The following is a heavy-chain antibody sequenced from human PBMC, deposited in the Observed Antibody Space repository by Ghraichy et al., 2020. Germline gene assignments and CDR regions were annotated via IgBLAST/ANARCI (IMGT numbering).Heavy chain of an antibody. Sequence: GGSLRLSCAASGFPFSSYWMHWVRQDPGKGLVWVSRIDGDGSETGYADSVKGRFTISRDNAKNTLYLQMNSLSAEDTAVYYCARGWIVGGTTSAFLAPWGQGTLVTVSS. D-gene: IGHD1-26*01. CDR2: IDGDGSET. V-gene: IGHV3-74*01. CDR3: ARGWIVGGTTSAFLAP. CDR1: GFPFSSYW. J-gene: IGHJ5*02.